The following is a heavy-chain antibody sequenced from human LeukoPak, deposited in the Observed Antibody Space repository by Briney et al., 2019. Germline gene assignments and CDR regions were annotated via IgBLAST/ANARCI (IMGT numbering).Heavy chain of an antibody. CDR1: GGSFSGYY. CDR3: ARRLEYSSGWYGNDAFDI. CDR2: IYHSGST. Sequence: SETLSLTCAVYGGSFSGYYWGWIRQPPGKGLEWIGSIYHSGSTYYNPSLKSRVTISVDTSKNQFSLKLSSVTAADTAVYYCARRLEYSSGWYGNDAFDIWGQGTMVTVSS. J-gene: IGHJ3*02. D-gene: IGHD6-19*01. V-gene: IGHV4-38-2*01.